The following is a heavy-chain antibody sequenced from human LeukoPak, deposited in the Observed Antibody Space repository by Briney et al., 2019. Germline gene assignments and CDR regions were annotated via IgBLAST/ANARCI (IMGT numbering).Heavy chain of an antibody. Sequence: GGSLRLSCAASGFTFSSYAMSWVRQAPGKGLEWVSAISGSGGSTYYADSVKGRFTISRDNSKNTLYLQMNSLRAEDTAVYYCAKDGGYGSGSYYEDYWGQGTLVTVSS. J-gene: IGHJ4*02. CDR2: ISGSGGST. CDR3: AKDGGYGSGSYYEDY. V-gene: IGHV3-23*01. D-gene: IGHD3-10*01. CDR1: GFTFSSYA.